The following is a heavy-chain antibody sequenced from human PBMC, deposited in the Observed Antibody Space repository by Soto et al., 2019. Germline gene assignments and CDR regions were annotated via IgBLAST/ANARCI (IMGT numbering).Heavy chain of an antibody. CDR1: GGTFSDST. CDR3: ARTGTLTCYSYGMDV. V-gene: IGHV1-69*01. J-gene: IGHJ6*02. D-gene: IGHD1-1*01. Sequence: QVQLVQSGAEWRKPGSSVKVSCKASGGTFSDSTINWVRQAPGQRLEWMGGIIPNFDTAHYAEKFQGRVTITADESTRTSLMEVSSLRSEDTAVYYCARTGTLTCYSYGMDVWGQGTMVTVSS. CDR2: IIPNFDTA.